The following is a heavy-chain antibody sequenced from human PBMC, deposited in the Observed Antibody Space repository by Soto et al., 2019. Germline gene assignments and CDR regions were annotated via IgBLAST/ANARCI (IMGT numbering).Heavy chain of an antibody. CDR1: GGTFGSYT. CDR2: VIPKIGTI. CDR3: TRGAREGNWNDGNFEY. J-gene: IGHJ4*02. Sequence: GASVKVSCKAPGGTFGSYTINWVRQAPGQGLEWMGRVIPKIGTINYTRKFQGRLTLTADKSTRTAFLELSSLRPEDTAVYYCTRGAREGNWNDGNFEYWGQGTQVTVSS. D-gene: IGHD1-20*01. V-gene: IGHV1-69*08.